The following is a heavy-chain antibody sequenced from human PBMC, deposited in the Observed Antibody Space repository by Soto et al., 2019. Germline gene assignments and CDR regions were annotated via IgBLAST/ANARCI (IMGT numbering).Heavy chain of an antibody. V-gene: IGHV3-30-3*01. CDR3: ARGNCANCYFFDC. J-gene: IGHJ4*02. Sequence: PGGSLRLSCAVSGFTFSSYAMHWIRQAPGKGLEWVALISSDGINKYYADSVKGRFTISRDNSKNTLYLQMNSLTTEDTAVYLCARGNCANCYFFDCWGLGALVTVS. D-gene: IGHD1-1*01. CDR1: GFTFSSYA. CDR2: ISSDGINK.